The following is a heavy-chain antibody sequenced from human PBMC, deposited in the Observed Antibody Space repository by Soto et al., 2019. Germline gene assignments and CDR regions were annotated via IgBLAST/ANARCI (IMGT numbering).Heavy chain of an antibody. J-gene: IGHJ6*02. Sequence: SETLSLTCTVSGGSISSYYWSWIRQPAGKGLEWVGRIYTSGSTNYNPSLKSRVTMSVDTSKNQFSLKLSSVTAADTAVYYCASSLYYYGSGSYYYYYGMDVWGQGTTVTVSS. V-gene: IGHV4-4*07. CDR3: ASSLYYYGSGSYYYYYGMDV. CDR2: IYTSGST. CDR1: GGSISSYY. D-gene: IGHD3-10*01.